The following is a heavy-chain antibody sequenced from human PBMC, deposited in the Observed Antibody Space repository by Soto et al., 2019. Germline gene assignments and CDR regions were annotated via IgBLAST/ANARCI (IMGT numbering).Heavy chain of an antibody. CDR1: GGSLSSGEYY. CDR3: ATLWGQD. CDR2: IYYSGST. Sequence: SDTLSLTCTVSGGSLSSGEYYWTWIRQPPGKGLEWIGRIYYSGSTYYNPSLKSRVTISVDPSKNQFSLKLSSVTAADTAVCYCATLWGQDWGQGTLVTVSS. V-gene: IGHV4-39*01. D-gene: IGHD3-10*01. J-gene: IGHJ4*02.